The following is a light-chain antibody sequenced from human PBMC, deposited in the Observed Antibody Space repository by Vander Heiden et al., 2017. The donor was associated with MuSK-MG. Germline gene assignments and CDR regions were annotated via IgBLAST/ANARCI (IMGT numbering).Light chain of an antibody. J-gene: IGLJ3*02. V-gene: IGLV1-40*01. CDR2: DNI. CDR1: SSNIGATYG. CDR3: QSYDTSLSAWV. Sequence: QSVLTQPPSVSGAPGQRVTISCTGSSSNIGATYGVHWYQQFTGTAPKLLIYDNINRPSGVPDRFSGSKSGTSASLAITGLQAEDEADYYCQSYDTSLSAWVFGGGTKLTVL.